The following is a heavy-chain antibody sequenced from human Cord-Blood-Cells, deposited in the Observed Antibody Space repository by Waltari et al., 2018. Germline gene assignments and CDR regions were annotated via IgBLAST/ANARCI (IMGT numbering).Heavy chain of an antibody. J-gene: IGHJ5*02. Sequence: VQLQESAPGLVKPSETLSLTCTVPGGSIRSHYWSWIRQPPGKGLAWLGSIYNSGSTNVNPSLKNPVTISVDTSKNHLSLKLSAVTAADTAVYYCAREEEAAAGNWFDPWGQGTLVTVSS. V-gene: IGHV4-59*11. CDR2: IYNSGST. CDR3: AREEEAAAGNWFDP. D-gene: IGHD6-13*01. CDR1: GGSIRSHY.